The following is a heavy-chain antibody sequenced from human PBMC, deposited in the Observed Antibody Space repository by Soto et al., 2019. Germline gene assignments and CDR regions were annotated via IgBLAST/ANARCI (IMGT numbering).Heavy chain of an antibody. CDR1: GFTFRSYA. J-gene: IGHJ5*02. CDR2: ISGSGDST. Sequence: GGSLRLSCAASGFTFRSYAMSWVRQGPGKGLEWVSGISGSGDSTYYADSVKGRFTISRDNSKNTLYLQMNSLRAEDTAVYYCAKLDTSGWYGGNGFDPWGQGTLVTVSS. CDR3: AKLDTSGWYGGNGFDP. V-gene: IGHV3-23*01. D-gene: IGHD6-19*01.